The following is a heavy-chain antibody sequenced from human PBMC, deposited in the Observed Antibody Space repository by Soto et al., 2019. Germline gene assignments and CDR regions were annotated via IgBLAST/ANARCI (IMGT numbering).Heavy chain of an antibody. Sequence: GESLKISCKGSGYSFTSYWISWVRQMPGKGLEWMGRIDPSDSYTNYSPSFQGHVTISADKSISTAYLQWSSLKASDTAMYYCASIRFLEWPDAFDIWGQGKMVTVSS. J-gene: IGHJ3*02. CDR2: IDPSDSYT. CDR3: ASIRFLEWPDAFDI. D-gene: IGHD3-3*01. CDR1: GYSFTSYW. V-gene: IGHV5-10-1*01.